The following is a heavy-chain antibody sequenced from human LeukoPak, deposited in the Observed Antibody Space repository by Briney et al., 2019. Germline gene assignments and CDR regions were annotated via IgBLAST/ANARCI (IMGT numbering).Heavy chain of an antibody. J-gene: IGHJ6*04. D-gene: IGHD2-2*01. V-gene: IGHV1-69*06. CDR3: ARVVVPAANHFYYYGMDV. CDR1: GGTFSSYA. Sequence: SVKVSCKASGGTFSSYAISWVRQAPGQGVEWMGGIIPIFGTANYAQKFQGRVTITADKSTSTTYMELSSLRSEDTAVYYCARVVVPAANHFYYYGMDVWGKGTTVTVSS. CDR2: IIPIFGTA.